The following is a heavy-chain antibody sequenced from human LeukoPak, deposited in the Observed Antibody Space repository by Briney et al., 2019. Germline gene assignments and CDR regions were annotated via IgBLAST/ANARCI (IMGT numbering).Heavy chain of an antibody. V-gene: IGHV3-7*01. CDR1: GFTFSSYW. CDR2: IKQDGSEQ. Sequence: GGSLRLSCAASGFTFSSYWMTWVRQAPGKGLECVANIKQDGSEQYYVDSVKGRFTISRDNAKNSLYLQMNSLRAEDTAVYYCARGTPLAEYWGQGTLVTVSS. D-gene: IGHD4-23*01. J-gene: IGHJ4*02. CDR3: ARGTPLAEY.